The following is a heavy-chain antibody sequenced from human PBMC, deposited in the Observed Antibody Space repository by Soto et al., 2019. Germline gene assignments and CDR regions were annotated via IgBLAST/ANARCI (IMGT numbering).Heavy chain of an antibody. Sequence: SETLSLTCTVSGGSISSYYWSWIRQPPGKGLEWIGYIYYSGSTNYNPSLKSRVTISVDTSKNQFSLKLSSVTAADTAVYYCARVYCGGDCYSGTPDTYFDYWGQGTMITVSS. J-gene: IGHJ4*02. CDR2: IYYSGST. CDR3: ARVYCGGDCYSGTPDTYFDY. V-gene: IGHV4-59*01. CDR1: GGSISSYY. D-gene: IGHD2-21*02.